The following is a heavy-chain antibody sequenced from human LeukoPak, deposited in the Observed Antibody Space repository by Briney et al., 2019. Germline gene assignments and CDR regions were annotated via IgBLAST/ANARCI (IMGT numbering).Heavy chain of an antibody. J-gene: IGHJ4*02. CDR2: IYSGAAT. CDR1: GFSVSSYF. D-gene: IGHD1-14*01. Sequence: PGGSLRLSCAASGFSVSSYFMSWVRQAPGKGLEWVSVIYSGAATYYADSVKGRFTISRDNYKNTLFLQMNSLRAEDTAVYYCARDGNQKSLAYWGQGTLVTVSS. V-gene: IGHV3-66*01. CDR3: ARDGNQKSLAY.